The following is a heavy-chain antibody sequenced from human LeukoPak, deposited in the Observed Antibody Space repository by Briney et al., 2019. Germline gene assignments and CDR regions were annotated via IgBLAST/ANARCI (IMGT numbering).Heavy chain of an antibody. Sequence: GGSLRPSCAASGFTFSSYWMSWVRQAPGKGLEWVANIKSDGSGKYYLDSVKGRFTISRDNAKNSLYLQMNSLRAEDSAVYYCARYCTFRTCSGTKFDSWGQGTLVTVSS. D-gene: IGHD1-1*01. V-gene: IGHV3-7*01. CDR3: ARYCTFRTCSGTKFDS. CDR2: IKSDGSGK. J-gene: IGHJ4*02. CDR1: GFTFSSYW.